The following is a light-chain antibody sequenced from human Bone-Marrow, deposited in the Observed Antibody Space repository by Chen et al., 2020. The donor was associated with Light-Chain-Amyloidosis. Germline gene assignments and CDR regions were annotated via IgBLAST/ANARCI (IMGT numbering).Light chain of an antibody. V-gene: IGLV2-23*01. CDR1: NSVVVNYNL. CDR3: CAYTGSSTLV. CDR2: VDF. Sequence: QSALTQPASVSASPGQSITIACTAANSVVVNYNLSSWHQHHPGRAPKLIIYVDFKRPSGFSNRFSGSKSGNTASLTISGLQNEDEAHYHCCAYTGSSTLVFGGGTKLTVL. J-gene: IGLJ3*02.